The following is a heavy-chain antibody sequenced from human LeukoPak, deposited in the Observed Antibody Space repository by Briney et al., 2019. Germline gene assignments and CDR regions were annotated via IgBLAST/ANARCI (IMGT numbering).Heavy chain of an antibody. CDR1: GGSISSYY. CDR2: IYTSGST. J-gene: IGHJ3*02. D-gene: IGHD3-3*01. V-gene: IGHV4-4*07. Sequence: SETLSLTCTVSGGSISSYYWSWIRQPAGKGLEWIGRIYTSGSTNYNPSLKSRVTMSVDTSKNQFSLKLSSVTAADTAVYYCASSTPFTIFGEVNSPPGAFDIWGQGTMVTVSS. CDR3: ASSTPFTIFGEVNSPPGAFDI.